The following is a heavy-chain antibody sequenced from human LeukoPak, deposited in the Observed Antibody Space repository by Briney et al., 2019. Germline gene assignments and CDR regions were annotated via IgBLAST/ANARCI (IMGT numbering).Heavy chain of an antibody. D-gene: IGHD4-17*01. CDR2: ISGTGIST. CDR3: AKDLATTSDY. V-gene: IGHV3-23*01. CDR1: GFTISSSA. Sequence: GGSLRLSCAASGFTISSSAMSWVRQAPGKGLEWVSTISGTGISTYYADSVKGRFTISRDNSKNTLYLQMNSLRAEDTAVYYCAKDLATTSDYWGQGTLVTVSS. J-gene: IGHJ4*02.